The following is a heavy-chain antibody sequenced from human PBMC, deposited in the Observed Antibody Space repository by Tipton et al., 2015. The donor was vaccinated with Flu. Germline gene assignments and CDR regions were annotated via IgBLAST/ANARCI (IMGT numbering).Heavy chain of an antibody. V-gene: IGHV4-59*01. Sequence: TLSLTCTVSGGSISSYYWSWIRQPPGKGLEWIGYIYYSGSTNYNPSLKSRVTISVDTSKNQFSLKLSSVTAADTAVYYCARGYYDFWSGTGYYYMDVWGQGTMVTVSS. D-gene: IGHD3-3*01. J-gene: IGHJ6*03. CDR2: IYYSGST. CDR3: ARGYYDFWSGTGYYYMDV. CDR1: GGSISSYY.